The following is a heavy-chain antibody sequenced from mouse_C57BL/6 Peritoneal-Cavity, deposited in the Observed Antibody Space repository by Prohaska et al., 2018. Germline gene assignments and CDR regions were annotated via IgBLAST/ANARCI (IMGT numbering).Heavy chain of an antibody. CDR3: ARYPYYGSSYWYFDV. CDR1: N. D-gene: IGHD1-1*01. J-gene: IGHJ1*03. Sequence: NMHRVKQTPNQGPESLGALYPGNGDTSYNQKFKGKATLTVDKSSSTAYMQLSIRTSEDSAVYFCARYPYYGSSYWYFDVWGTGTTVTVSS. V-gene: IGHV1-12*01. CDR2: LYPGNGDT.